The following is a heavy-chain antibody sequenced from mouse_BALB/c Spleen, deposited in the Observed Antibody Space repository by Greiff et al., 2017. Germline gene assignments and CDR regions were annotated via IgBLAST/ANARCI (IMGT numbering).Heavy chain of an antibody. J-gene: IGHJ2*01. Sequence: VQLQQSGAELVRPGALVKLSCKASGFNIKDYYMHWVKQRPEQGLEWIGWIDPENGNTIYDPKFQGKASITADTSSNTAYLQLSSLTSEDTAVYYCASPRGYWGQGTTLTVSS. CDR3: ASPRGY. V-gene: IGHV14-1*02. CDR1: GFNIKDYY. D-gene: IGHD3-3*01. CDR2: IDPENGNT.